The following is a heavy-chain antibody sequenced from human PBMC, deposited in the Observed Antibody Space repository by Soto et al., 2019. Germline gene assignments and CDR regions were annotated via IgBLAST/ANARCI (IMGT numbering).Heavy chain of an antibody. CDR1: GGSFSGYY. CDR2: ISQSGST. J-gene: IGHJ5*02. V-gene: IGHV4-34*01. CDR3: ARGLSLRPKSPFSPQFGRSCFDP. D-gene: IGHD3-10*01. Sequence: SETLSLTCAVYGGSFSGYYWNWLRQPPGKGLEWIGEISQSGSTNYNPSLKGRVTISVDTSKNQFSLKLSSFTDADASVYCCARGLSLRPKSPFSPQFGRSCFDPWGPGTLVSVS.